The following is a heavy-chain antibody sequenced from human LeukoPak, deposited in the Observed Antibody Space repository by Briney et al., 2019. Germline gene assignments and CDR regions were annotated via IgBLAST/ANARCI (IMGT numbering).Heavy chain of an antibody. D-gene: IGHD3-22*01. CDR3: ARRHYYNGRAYYFFDY. J-gene: IGHJ4*02. Sequence: PSETLSLTCTVSGGSVSSDNYYWTWIRQPPGKGLQWIGYISYSGSTNYNPSLKSRVTISLHTSKNQFSLRLSSLTAADTAVYYCARRHYYNGRAYYFFDYWGQGTLVTVSS. CDR1: GGSVSSDNYY. CDR2: ISYSGST. V-gene: IGHV4-61*01.